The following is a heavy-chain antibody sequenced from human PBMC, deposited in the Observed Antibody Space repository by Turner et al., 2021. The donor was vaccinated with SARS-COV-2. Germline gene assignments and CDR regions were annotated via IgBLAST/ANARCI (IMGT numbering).Heavy chain of an antibody. D-gene: IGHD6-19*01. Sequence: EVQLVESGGGLVQPGVSLILSCEASGFTFSSYWMNWVRQTPGKGLEWMANIKQDGSEKNYVDSVKGRFTISRDNGKNSLYLQMNSMRAEDTAIYHCAGGRGWTSDYWGQGTLVTVSS. V-gene: IGHV3-7*01. CDR2: IKQDGSEK. CDR1: GFTFSSYW. J-gene: IGHJ4*02. CDR3: AGGRGWTSDY.